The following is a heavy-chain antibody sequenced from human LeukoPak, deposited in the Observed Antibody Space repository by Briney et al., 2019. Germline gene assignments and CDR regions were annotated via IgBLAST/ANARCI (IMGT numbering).Heavy chain of an antibody. V-gene: IGHV3-9*01. CDR1: GFTFDDYA. J-gene: IGHJ4*02. Sequence: PGRSLRLSCAASGFTFDDYAMHWVRQAPGKGLEWVSGISWNSGSIGYADSVKGRFTISRDNAENSLYLQMNSLRVEDTAVYYCQRAPPVLGGYCSSSSCQADYGGQGTLVTVSS. CDR3: QRAPPVLGGYCSSSSCQADY. CDR2: ISWNSGSI. D-gene: IGHD2-2*01.